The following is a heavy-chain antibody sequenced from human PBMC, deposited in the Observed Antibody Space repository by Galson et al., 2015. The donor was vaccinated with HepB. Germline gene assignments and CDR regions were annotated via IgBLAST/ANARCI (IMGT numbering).Heavy chain of an antibody. D-gene: IGHD2-15*01. CDR3: ARELLYCSGGSCYGGCFDY. Sequence: SETLSLTCAVYGGSFSGYYWSWIRQPPGKGLEWIGEINHSGSTNYNPSLRSRVTISVDTSKNQFSLKLSSVTAADTAVYYCARELLYCSGGSCYGGCFDYWGQGTLVTVSS. CDR2: INHSGST. V-gene: IGHV4-34*01. J-gene: IGHJ4*02. CDR1: GGSFSGYY.